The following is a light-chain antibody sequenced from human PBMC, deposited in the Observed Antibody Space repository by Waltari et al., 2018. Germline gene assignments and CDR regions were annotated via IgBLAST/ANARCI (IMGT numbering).Light chain of an antibody. CDR1: GSDVGTSNS. V-gene: IGLV2-14*03. CDR3: SSQSSDNVVL. Sequence: QSALTQPASVSGSPGQSITISCTGTGSDVGTSNSVSWYQDHPGQGPKVIIYDVSDRPSGVSARFSGSKSGNTASLTISGLQAEDEADYYCSSQSSDNVVLFGGGTKVTVL. J-gene: IGLJ3*02. CDR2: DVS.